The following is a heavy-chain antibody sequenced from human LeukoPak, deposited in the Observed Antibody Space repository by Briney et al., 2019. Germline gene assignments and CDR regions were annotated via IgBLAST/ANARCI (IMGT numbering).Heavy chain of an antibody. J-gene: IGHJ4*02. CDR3: ARDLSITLIRGVTFDY. Sequence: SETLSLTCTVSGSSLSSDYYWGWIRQPPGKGLEWIGNVYRTGSTYYNPSLTSRVIMSIDTSKNQFSLKLSSVTAADTAVYYCARDLSITLIRGVTFDYWGQGALVTVSS. CDR2: VYRTGST. CDR1: GSSLSSDYY. D-gene: IGHD3-10*01. V-gene: IGHV4-38-2*02.